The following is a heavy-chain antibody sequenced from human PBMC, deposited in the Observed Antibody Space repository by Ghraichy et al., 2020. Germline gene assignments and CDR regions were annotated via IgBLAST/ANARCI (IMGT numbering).Heavy chain of an antibody. Sequence: GGSLRLSCAASGFTFSSYGMHWVRQAPGKGLEWVAVIWYDGSNKYYADSVKGRFTISRDNSKNTLYLQMNSLRAEDTAVYYCARNLNLLWFGPATAWGQGTLVTVSS. CDR2: IWYDGSNK. V-gene: IGHV3-33*01. CDR1: GFTFSSYG. J-gene: IGHJ4*02. CDR3: ARNLNLLWFGPATA. D-gene: IGHD3-10*01.